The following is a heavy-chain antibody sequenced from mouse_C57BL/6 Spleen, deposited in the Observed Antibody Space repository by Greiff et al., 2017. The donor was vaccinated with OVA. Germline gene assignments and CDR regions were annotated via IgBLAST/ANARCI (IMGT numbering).Heavy chain of an antibody. D-gene: IGHD1-1*01. J-gene: IGHJ3*01. V-gene: IGHV1-74*01. CDR1: DYTFTSYW. CDR3: AIGGSSYAWFAY. Sequence: QVQLQQPGAELVKPGASVKVSCKASDYTFTSYWMHWVKQRPGQGLEWIGRIHPSDSDTNYNQKFKGKATLTVDKSSSTAYMQLSSLTSEDSAVYYCAIGGSSYAWFAYWGQGTLVTVSA. CDR2: IHPSDSDT.